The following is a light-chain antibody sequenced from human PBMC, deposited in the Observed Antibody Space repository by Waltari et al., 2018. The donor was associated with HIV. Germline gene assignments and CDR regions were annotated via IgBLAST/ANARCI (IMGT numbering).Light chain of an antibody. CDR2: QNN. CDR3: AAWDDSLNGQGV. V-gene: IGLV1-44*01. Sequence: QSVLTQPPSASGTPGQRVTISCSGSSSNIGSNTVNWYQPLPGTAPKLLIYQNNQRPSGVPDRFSGSKSGTSASLAISGLQSEDEADYYCAAWDDSLNGQGVFGGGTKLTVL. J-gene: IGLJ2*01. CDR1: SSNIGSNT.